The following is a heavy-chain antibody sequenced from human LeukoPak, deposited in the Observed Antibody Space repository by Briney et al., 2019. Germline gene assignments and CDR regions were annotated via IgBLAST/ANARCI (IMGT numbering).Heavy chain of an antibody. CDR1: GFTFNSYA. J-gene: IGHJ6*03. V-gene: IGHV3-33*07. CDR2: IWYVGSNK. D-gene: IGHD2-15*01. Sequence: GGSLRLSCIPSGFTFNSYAMFWVRQAPGKGLEWVSLIWYVGSNKYYADSVKGRFTISRDNSKNTLYLQMNSLRAEDTAVYYCARARGWQPNYYYYYMDVWGTGTTVTVSS. CDR3: ARARGWQPNYYYYYMDV.